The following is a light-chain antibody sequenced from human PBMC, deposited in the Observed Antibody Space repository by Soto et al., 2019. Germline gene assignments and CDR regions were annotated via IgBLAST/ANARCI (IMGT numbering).Light chain of an antibody. CDR2: EVN. Sequence: QSALTQPPSASGSPGQSVTISCTGTSSDLGRYNFVSWYRQHPGKAPKLVISEVNKRPSGVPDRFSGSKSGNTASLTVSGLQADAEADYYCTSYAGNNTVKFGGGTKLTVL. CDR3: TSYAGNNTVK. CDR1: SSDLGRYNF. V-gene: IGLV2-8*01. J-gene: IGLJ2*01.